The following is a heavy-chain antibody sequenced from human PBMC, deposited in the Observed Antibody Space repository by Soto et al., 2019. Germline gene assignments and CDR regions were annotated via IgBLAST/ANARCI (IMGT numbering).Heavy chain of an antibody. CDR1: GFTFSSYS. Sequence: EVQLVESGGGLVQPGGSLRLSCAASGFTFSSYSMNWVRQAPGKGLEWVSYISSSSSTIYYADSVKGRFTISRDNAKNSLYLQMESLRAEDTAVYYCARDAYYDFWSGYYTGDDAFDIWGQGTMVTVSS. CDR3: ARDAYYDFWSGYYTGDDAFDI. V-gene: IGHV3-48*01. J-gene: IGHJ3*02. D-gene: IGHD3-3*01. CDR2: ISSSSSTI.